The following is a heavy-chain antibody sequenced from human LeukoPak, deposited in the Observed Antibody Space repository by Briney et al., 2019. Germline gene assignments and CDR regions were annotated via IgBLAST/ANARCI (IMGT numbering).Heavy chain of an antibody. D-gene: IGHD6-19*01. J-gene: IGHJ4*02. V-gene: IGHV3-15*01. CDR3: TRTNGYSSGWYSDY. CDR2: VKRNRDGGTT. CDR1: GLTLSNAW. Sequence: PGGSLRLSCAASGLTLSNAWMHWVRQAPGKGLEWVGRVKRNRDGGTTDYAAPVKGRFTISRDDSKNTLYLQMNSLKTEDTAAYYCTRTNGYSSGWYSDYWGQGTLVAVSS.